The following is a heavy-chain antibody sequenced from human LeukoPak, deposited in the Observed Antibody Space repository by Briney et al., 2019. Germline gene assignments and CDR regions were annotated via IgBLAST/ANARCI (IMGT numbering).Heavy chain of an antibody. D-gene: IGHD5-18*01. CDR2: IYYSGST. J-gene: IGHJ5*02. CDR1: GGSISSHY. V-gene: IGHV4-59*11. CDR3: VRWVGYSYDNWFDP. Sequence: SETLSLTCTVSGGSISSHYWSWIRQPPGKGLEWIGYIYYSGSTNYNPSLKSRVTISVDTSKNQFSLKLSSVTAADTAVYYCVRWVGYSYDNWFDPWGQGTLVTVSS.